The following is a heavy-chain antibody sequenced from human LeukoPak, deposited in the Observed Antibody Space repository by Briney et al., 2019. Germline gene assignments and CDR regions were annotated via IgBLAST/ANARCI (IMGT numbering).Heavy chain of an antibody. CDR1: GYTFTGYY. CDR3: ARDSPYANYFDY. Sequence: LWASVKVSCKASGYTFTGYYMHWVRQAPGQGLEWMGWINPNSGGTNYAQKFQGRVTMTRDTSISTAYMELSRLRSDDTAVYYCARDSPYANYFDYWGQGTLVTVSS. J-gene: IGHJ4*02. D-gene: IGHD2-8*01. CDR2: INPNSGGT. V-gene: IGHV1-2*02.